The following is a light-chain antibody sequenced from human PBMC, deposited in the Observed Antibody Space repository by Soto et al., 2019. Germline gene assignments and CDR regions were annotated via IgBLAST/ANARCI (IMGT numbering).Light chain of an antibody. CDR3: CSYAGNSTWV. CDR1: SSDVGSYNL. CDR2: EGT. Sequence: QSALTQPASVSGSPRQSVTISCTGTSSDVGSYNLVSWYQQHPGKAPKFIIYEGTKRPAGVSIRFSGSKSDNTASLTISGLQTGDEADYYRCSYAGNSTWVFGGGTKLTVL. V-gene: IGLV2-23*01. J-gene: IGLJ3*02.